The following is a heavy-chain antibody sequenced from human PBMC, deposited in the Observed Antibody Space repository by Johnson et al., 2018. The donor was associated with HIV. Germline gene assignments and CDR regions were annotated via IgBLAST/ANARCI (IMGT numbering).Heavy chain of an antibody. D-gene: IGHD2-2*02. V-gene: IGHV3-30*14. CDR1: GFTFSSYA. J-gene: IGHJ3*02. CDR2: ISYDGSNK. Sequence: QVQLVESGGGVVQPGRSLRLSCAASGFTFSSYAMHWVRQVPGKGLEWVAVISYDGSNKYYADSVKGRFTISRANSKNTLYLQMGSPGAEDMAVYYCARGEGRIPHAFDIWGQGTMVTVSS. CDR3: ARGEGRIPHAFDI.